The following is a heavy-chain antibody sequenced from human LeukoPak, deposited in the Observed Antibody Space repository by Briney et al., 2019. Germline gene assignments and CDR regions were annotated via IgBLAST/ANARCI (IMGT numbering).Heavy chain of an antibody. CDR2: INPSGGST. J-gene: IGHJ5*02. CDR3: ARDGSSRSSWYDA. CDR1: GYTFTSYY. D-gene: IGHD6-13*01. V-gene: IGHV1-46*01. Sequence: VASVEVSCKASGYTFTSYYLHWVRQAPGQGLEWMGIINPSGGSTTYAQKFQGRVTMTRDTSTSTVYMELSSLRSEDTAVYYCARDGSSRSSWYDAWGQGTLVTVSS.